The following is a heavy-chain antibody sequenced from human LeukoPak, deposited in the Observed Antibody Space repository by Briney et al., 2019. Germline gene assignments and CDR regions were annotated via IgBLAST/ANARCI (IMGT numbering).Heavy chain of an antibody. CDR2: ISGSGGST. V-gene: IGHV3-23*01. D-gene: IGHD4-17*01. CDR1: GFTFSNYA. CDR3: AKRHGDYVVAFADY. Sequence: GGSLRLSCAASGFTFSNYAMSWVRQAPGKGLEWVSAISGSGGSTYYADSVKGRFTISRDNSKNTPYLQMNSLKAEDTAVYYCAKRHGDYVVAFADYWGQGTLVTVSS. J-gene: IGHJ4*02.